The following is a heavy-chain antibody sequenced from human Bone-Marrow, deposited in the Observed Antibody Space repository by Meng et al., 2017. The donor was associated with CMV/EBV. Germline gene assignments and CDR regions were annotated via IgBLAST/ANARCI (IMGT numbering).Heavy chain of an antibody. CDR3: ARDLSGSRDY. V-gene: IGHV3-74*01. Sequence: VGVRGGLIQPGGSLRLSCEDSGFTFSNYWMHWVRQVPGEGLVWVSRINEDGRITSYADSVKGRFTISRDNARNTLYLQMNSLRADDSAVYYCARDLSGSRDYWGRGTLVTVSS. J-gene: IGHJ4*02. D-gene: IGHD1-26*01. CDR1: GFTFSNYW. CDR2: INEDGRIT.